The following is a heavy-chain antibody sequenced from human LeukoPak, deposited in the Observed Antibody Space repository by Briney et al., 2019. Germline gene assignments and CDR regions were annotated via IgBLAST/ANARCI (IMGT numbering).Heavy chain of an antibody. CDR2: ITPFNGNT. D-gene: IGHD3-22*01. Sequence: SVKVSCKASGYTFTYRYLHWVRQAPGQALEWMGWITPFNGNTNYAQKFQDRVTITRDRSMSTAYMELSSLRSEDTAMYYCAASRYYYDSSGPGGYYYGMDVWGQGTTVTVSS. J-gene: IGHJ6*02. CDR1: GYTFTYRY. CDR3: AASRYYYDSSGPGGYYYGMDV. V-gene: IGHV1-45*02.